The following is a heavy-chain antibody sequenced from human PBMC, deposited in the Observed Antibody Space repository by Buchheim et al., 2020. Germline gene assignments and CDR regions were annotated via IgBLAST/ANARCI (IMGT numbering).Heavy chain of an antibody. V-gene: IGHV1-46*01. CDR3: VLVAAKRSFDY. J-gene: IGHJ4*02. D-gene: IGHD1-26*01. CDR2: INPSGGST. CDR1: GYIFSSYY. Sequence: QVQLVQSGAEEKKPGASVTVSCKASGYIFSSYYMHWVRQAPGQGLEWMGFINPSGGSTSYARSFQGRVTMTRDTSTSTVYMELSSLRSEDTAVYYCVLVAAKRSFDYWGQGTL.